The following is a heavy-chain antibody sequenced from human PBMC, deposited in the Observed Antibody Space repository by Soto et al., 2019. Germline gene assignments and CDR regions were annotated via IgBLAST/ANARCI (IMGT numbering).Heavy chain of an antibody. D-gene: IGHD3-22*01. CDR2: INHSGTT. CDR1: GGSFSGYY. Sequence: PSETLSLTCAVYGGSFSGYYWTWIRQPPGKGLEWIGEINHSGTTTYNPSLKSRVTISVDTSRDQFSLRLSSVTAADTAVYFCARGGLTRGNYYIFDFWGQGALVTVSS. CDR3: ARGGLTRGNYYIFDF. J-gene: IGHJ4*02. V-gene: IGHV4-34*01.